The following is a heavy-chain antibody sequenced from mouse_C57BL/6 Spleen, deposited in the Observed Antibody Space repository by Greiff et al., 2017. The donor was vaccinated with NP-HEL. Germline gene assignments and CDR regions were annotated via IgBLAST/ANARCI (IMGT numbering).Heavy chain of an antibody. CDR1: GYTFTSHW. V-gene: IGHV1-56*01. CDR2: IFPGSGST. CDR3: ARADSAGDAMDY. D-gene: IGHD3-1*01. Sequence: QVQLKQSGPELVRPGASVKISCTAPGYTFTSHWMPWVRQGPGQGLEWIGEIFPGSGSTYYNETFKGKATLTVDTSSSTAYMQLSSLTSEDAAIYFCARADSAGDAMDYWGQGTSVTVSS. J-gene: IGHJ4*01.